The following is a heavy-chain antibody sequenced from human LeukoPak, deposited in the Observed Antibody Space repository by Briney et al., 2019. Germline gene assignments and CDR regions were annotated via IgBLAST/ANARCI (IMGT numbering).Heavy chain of an antibody. CDR3: ARADGSSWYYFDY. J-gene: IGHJ4*02. V-gene: IGHV3-21*01. D-gene: IGHD6-13*01. Sequence: PGGALRLPCSASGFPLLSYNMNRGRPAPRKGVEWGSSISSSSSYIYYADSVKCRFTISRDNAKNSLYLQMNSLRAEDTAVYYCARADGSSWYYFDYWGQGTLVTVSS. CDR1: GFPLLSYN. CDR2: ISSSSSYI.